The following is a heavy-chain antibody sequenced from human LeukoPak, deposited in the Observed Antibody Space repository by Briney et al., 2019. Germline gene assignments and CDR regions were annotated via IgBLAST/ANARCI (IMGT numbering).Heavy chain of an antibody. J-gene: IGHJ3*02. CDR1: GGSISSYY. Sequence: SETLSLTCTVSGGSISSYYWSWIRQPAGKGLEWIGRIYTSGSTNYNPSLESRVTMSVDTSKNQFSLKLSSVTAADTAVYYCARDRDYYDSSGYYDHAAFDIWGQGTMVTVSS. CDR2: IYTSGST. D-gene: IGHD3-22*01. CDR3: ARDRDYYDSSGYYDHAAFDI. V-gene: IGHV4-4*07.